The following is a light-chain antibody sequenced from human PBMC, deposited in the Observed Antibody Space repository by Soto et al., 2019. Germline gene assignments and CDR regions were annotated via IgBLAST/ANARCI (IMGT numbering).Light chain of an antibody. J-gene: IGKJ4*01. V-gene: IGKV1-12*01. CDR2: AAS. Sequence: DIQMTQSPSSVSASVGDRVTITCRASQGISSRLAWYQQKPGKAPNLLIYAASRLQSGVPSRFSGTGSGTDFTLTISSLQPEDFAIYYCQHADSFPLTFGGGTKVEVK. CDR1: QGISSR. CDR3: QHADSFPLT.